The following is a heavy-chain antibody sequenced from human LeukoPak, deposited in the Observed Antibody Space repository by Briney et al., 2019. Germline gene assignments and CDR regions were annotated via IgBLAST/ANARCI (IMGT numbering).Heavy chain of an antibody. CDR1: GFTVSSNY. D-gene: IGHD6-13*01. J-gene: IGHJ4*02. CDR3: ARGIGSNWYFDY. Sequence: GGPLRLSCAASGFTVSSNYMSWVRQAPGKGLEWVSVIYIGGTTSYADSAKGRFTISRDSSKNTLYLQMNSLRAEDTAVYYCARGIGSNWYFDYWGQGTLVTVSS. V-gene: IGHV3-66*01. CDR2: IYIGGTT.